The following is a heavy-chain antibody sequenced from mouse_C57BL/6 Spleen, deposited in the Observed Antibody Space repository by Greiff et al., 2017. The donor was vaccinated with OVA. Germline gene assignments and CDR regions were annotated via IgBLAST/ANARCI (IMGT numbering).Heavy chain of an antibody. CDR2: IDPENGDT. J-gene: IGHJ2*01. D-gene: IGHD4-1*01. V-gene: IGHV14-4*01. CDR1: GFNIKDDY. Sequence: VQLKQSGAELVRPGASVKLSCTASGFNIKDDYMHWVKQRPEQGLEWIGWIDPENGDTEYASKFQGKATKTADTSSNTAYLQLSSLTSEDTAVNYYSTGSNCGDYWGQGTTLTVSS. CDR3: STGSNCGDY.